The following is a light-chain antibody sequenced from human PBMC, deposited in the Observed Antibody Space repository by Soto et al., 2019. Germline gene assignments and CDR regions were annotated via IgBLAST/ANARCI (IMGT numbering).Light chain of an antibody. CDR3: QVWDSSSDHPWV. CDR1: NIGSKS. Sequence: SYELTQPPSVSVAPGKTARITCGGNNIGSKSVLWYQQKPGQAPVLVIYYDSDRPSGIPERFSGSNSGNTATLTISRVEAGDEADYYCQVWDSSSDHPWVFGGGTKLTVL. CDR2: YDS. J-gene: IGLJ3*02. V-gene: IGLV3-21*04.